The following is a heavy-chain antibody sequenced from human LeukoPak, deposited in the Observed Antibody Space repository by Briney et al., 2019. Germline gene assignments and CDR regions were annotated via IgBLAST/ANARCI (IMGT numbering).Heavy chain of an antibody. V-gene: IGHV4-39*01. Sequence: SETLSLTCTVSGDSISSSSYYWGWIRQPPGKGLEWIGSIYYSGSTYYNPSLKSRVTISVDTSKNQFSLKLSSVTAADTAVYYCTRGWLLPTIDYWGQGTLVTVSS. D-gene: IGHD3-22*01. CDR3: TRGWLLPTIDY. J-gene: IGHJ4*02. CDR1: GDSISSSSYY. CDR2: IYYSGST.